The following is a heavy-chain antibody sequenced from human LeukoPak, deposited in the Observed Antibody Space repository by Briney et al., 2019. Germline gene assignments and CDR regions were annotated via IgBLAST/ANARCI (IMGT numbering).Heavy chain of an antibody. J-gene: IGHJ4*02. D-gene: IGHD6-6*01. V-gene: IGHV3-9*01. Sequence: GRSLRLSCAASGFTFDDYAMHWVRQAPGKGLEWVSGISWNSGSIGYADSVKGRFTISRDNAKNSLYLQMNSLRAEDTALYYCAKEFYSSSLAGSTYDYWGQGTLVTVSS. CDR3: AKEFYSSSLAGSTYDY. CDR1: GFTFDDYA. CDR2: ISWNSGSI.